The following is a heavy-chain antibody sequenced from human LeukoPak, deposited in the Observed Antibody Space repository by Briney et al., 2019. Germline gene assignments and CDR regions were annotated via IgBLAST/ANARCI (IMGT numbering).Heavy chain of an antibody. CDR3: ARVDLTEDWEFDY. Sequence: ASVKVSCKASGYTFTGYYMHWVRQAPGQGLEWMGWINPNSGGTNYAQKFQGRVTVTRDTSISTAYMELSRLRSDDTAVYYCARVDLTEDWEFDYWGQGTLVTVSS. CDR2: INPNSGGT. J-gene: IGHJ4*02. V-gene: IGHV1-2*02. D-gene: IGHD7-27*01. CDR1: GYTFTGYY.